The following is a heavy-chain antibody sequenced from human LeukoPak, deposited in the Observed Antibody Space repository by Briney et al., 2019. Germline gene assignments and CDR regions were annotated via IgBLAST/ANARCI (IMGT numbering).Heavy chain of an antibody. Sequence: GGSLRLSCAASGFSVSSNYMNWVRQAPGKGLEWVSAIYTGGTTYYADSVKGRFTISRDNSKNALYLQMNSLRAEDTAVYYCARDKLGSGYSSDFDYWGQGTLVTVSS. CDR3: ARDKLGSGYSSDFDY. V-gene: IGHV3-66*02. J-gene: IGHJ4*02. D-gene: IGHD6-19*01. CDR2: IYTGGTT. CDR1: GFSVSSNY.